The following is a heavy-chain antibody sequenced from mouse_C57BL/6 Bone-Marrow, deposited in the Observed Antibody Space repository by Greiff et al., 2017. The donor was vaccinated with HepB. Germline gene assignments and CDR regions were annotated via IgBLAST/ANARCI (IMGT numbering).Heavy chain of an antibody. D-gene: IGHD2-2*01. CDR3: ATMVTTDV. V-gene: IGHV1-69*01. J-gene: IGHJ1*03. CDR2: IDPSDSYT. CDR1: GYTFTSYW. Sequence: VQLQQPGAELVMPGASVKLSCKASGYTFTSYWMHWVKQRPGQGLEWIGEIDPSDSYTNYNQKFKGKSTLTVDKSSSTAYMQLSSLTSEDSAVYYCATMVTTDVWGTGTTVTVSS.